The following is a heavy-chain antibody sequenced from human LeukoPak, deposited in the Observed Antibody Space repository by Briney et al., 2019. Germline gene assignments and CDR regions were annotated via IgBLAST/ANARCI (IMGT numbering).Heavy chain of an antibody. D-gene: IGHD5-12*01. Sequence: SETLSLTCTVSGYFSTAYYWGWIRQPPGKGLEWMASIRPDGHTYTNSSLRHQLTISADMSRNEFSLKLNSLTAADTAVYYCARQVATKGEWAFDVWGQGTVITVSS. CDR1: GYFSTAYY. CDR3: ARQVATKGEWAFDV. V-gene: IGHV4-38-2*02. J-gene: IGHJ3*01. CDR2: IRPDGHT.